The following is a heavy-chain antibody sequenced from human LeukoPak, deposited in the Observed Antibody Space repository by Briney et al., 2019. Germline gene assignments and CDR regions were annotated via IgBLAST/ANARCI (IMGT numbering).Heavy chain of an antibody. V-gene: IGHV1-2*02. J-gene: IGHJ4*02. CDR2: INPNSGGT. CDR1: GYTFTGYY. D-gene: IGHD3-22*01. Sequence: ASVKVSCKASGYTFTGYYMRWVRQAPGQGLEWMGWINPNSGGTNYAQKFQGRVTMTRDTSISTAYMELSRLRSDDTAVYYCARGTYSSGYDYYFDYWGQGTLVTVSS. CDR3: ARGTYSSGYDYYFDY.